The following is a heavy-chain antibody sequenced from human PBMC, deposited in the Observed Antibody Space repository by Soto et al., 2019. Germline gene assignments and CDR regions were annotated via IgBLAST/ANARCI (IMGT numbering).Heavy chain of an antibody. Sequence: PSETLSLTCTVSGGSISSSSYYWGWIRQPPGKGLEWIGSIYYSGSNYYNPSLKSRVTISVDTSKNQFSLKLSSVTAADTAVYYCTLIGELYGSDYYYGMDVWGQGTTVTVSS. CDR2: IYYSGSN. CDR1: GGSISSSSYY. CDR3: TLIGELYGSDYYYGMDV. V-gene: IGHV4-39*01. D-gene: IGHD1-26*01. J-gene: IGHJ6*02.